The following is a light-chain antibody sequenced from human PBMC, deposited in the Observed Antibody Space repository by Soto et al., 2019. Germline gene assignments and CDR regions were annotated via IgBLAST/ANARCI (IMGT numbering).Light chain of an antibody. CDR3: SSYTRTSSYV. CDR1: SSDIGNYDY. Sequence: QSVLTQPASVSGSPGQSITISCTGTSSDIGNYDYVSWYQQHPGKAPKLLISEVSNRPSGVSYRFAGSKSGTTASLTISGLQDEDEADYYCSSYTRTSSYVFGGGTKVTVL. CDR2: EVS. V-gene: IGLV2-14*01. J-gene: IGLJ1*01.